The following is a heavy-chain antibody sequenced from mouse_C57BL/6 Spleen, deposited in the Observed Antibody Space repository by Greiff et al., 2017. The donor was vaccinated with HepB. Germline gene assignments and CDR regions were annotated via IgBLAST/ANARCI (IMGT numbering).Heavy chain of an antibody. CDR2: IYPSDSET. CDR3: AREVTTGGFDY. Sequence: QVQLQQPGAELVRPGSSVKLSCKASGYTFTSYWMHWVKQRPTQGLEWIGNIYPSDSETHYNQKFKDKATLTVDKSSSTAYMQLSSLTSEDSAVYYCAREVTTGGFDYWGQGTTLTVSS. CDR1: GYTFTSYW. V-gene: IGHV1-52*01. J-gene: IGHJ2*01. D-gene: IGHD2-2*01.